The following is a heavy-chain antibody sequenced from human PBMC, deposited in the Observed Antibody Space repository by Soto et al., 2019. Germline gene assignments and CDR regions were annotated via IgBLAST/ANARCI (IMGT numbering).Heavy chain of an antibody. V-gene: IGHV3-30-3*01. CDR2: ISDDGSNK. J-gene: IGHJ5*02. CDR3: ASTHYFDISGYHFDP. Sequence: XGALRLSWSASGFTCSICSMHWVRQAPGKGLEWVAVISDDGSNKYYADSVKGRFTISRDNSKNTLYLQMNSLRPDDTAIYYCASTHYFDISGYHFDPWGQGTPVTVPS. CDR1: GFTCSICS. D-gene: IGHD3-22*01.